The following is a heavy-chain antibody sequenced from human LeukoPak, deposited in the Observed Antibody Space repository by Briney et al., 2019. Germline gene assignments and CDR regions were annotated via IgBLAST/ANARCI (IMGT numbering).Heavy chain of an antibody. CDR2: IIPIFGTA. D-gene: IGHD2-2*01. V-gene: IGHV1-69*13. CDR1: GGTFSSYA. J-gene: IGHJ3*02. Sequence: SVKVSCKASGGTFSSYAISWVRQAPGQGLEWMGGIIPIFGTANYAQKFQGRVTITADESTSTAYMELSSLRSEDTAVYYCARGECSSTSCYLDAFDIWGQGTMVTVSS. CDR3: ARGECSSTSCYLDAFDI.